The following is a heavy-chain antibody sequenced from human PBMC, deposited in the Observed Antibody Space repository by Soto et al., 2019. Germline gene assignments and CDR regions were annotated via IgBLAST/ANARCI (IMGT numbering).Heavy chain of an antibody. CDR2: ISYDGSNK. CDR1: GFTFSSYG. J-gene: IGHJ6*02. CDR3: AKDLSLVLWFGELLNPYYGMDV. Sequence: QVQLVESGGGVVQPGRSLRLSCAASGFTFSSYGMHWVRQAPGKGLEWVAVISYDGSNKYYADSVKGRFTISRDNSKNTLYLQMNSLRAEDTAVYYCAKDLSLVLWFGELLNPYYGMDVWGQGTTVTVSS. D-gene: IGHD3-10*01. V-gene: IGHV3-30*18.